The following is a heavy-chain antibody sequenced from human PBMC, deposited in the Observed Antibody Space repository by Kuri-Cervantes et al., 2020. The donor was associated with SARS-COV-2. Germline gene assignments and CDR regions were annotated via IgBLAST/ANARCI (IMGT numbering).Heavy chain of an antibody. CDR2: ISYDGSNK. CDR3: AREAAAGTLDY. CDR1: GFTFSSYA. Sequence: GESLKISCAASGFTFSSYAMHWVRQAPGKGLEWVAVISYDGSNKYYADSVKGRFTISRDNSKNTLYLQMNSLRAEDTAAYYCAREAAAGTLDYWGQGTLVTVSS. V-gene: IGHV3-30*01. D-gene: IGHD6-13*01. J-gene: IGHJ4*02.